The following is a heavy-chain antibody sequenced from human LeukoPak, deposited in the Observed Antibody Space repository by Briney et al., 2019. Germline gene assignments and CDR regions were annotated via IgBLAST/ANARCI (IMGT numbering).Heavy chain of an antibody. Sequence: GGSLRLSCAASGFTFSSYWMSWVRQAPGKGLEWVANIKEDGSEKYYVDSVKGRFTISRDNAKNSLYLQMNSLRAEDTAVYYCAGRGYSYGLDAFDIWGQGTMVTVSS. V-gene: IGHV3-7*01. CDR3: AGRGYSYGLDAFDI. J-gene: IGHJ3*02. CDR2: IKEDGSEK. D-gene: IGHD5-18*01. CDR1: GFTFSSYW.